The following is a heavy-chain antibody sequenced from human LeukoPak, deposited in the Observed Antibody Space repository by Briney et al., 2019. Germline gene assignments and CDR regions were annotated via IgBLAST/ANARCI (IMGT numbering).Heavy chain of an antibody. CDR3: ARRGYYGGLHFDY. D-gene: IGHD4-23*01. CDR1: GFRFTSYW. Sequence: GASLQISCKGSGFRFTSYWLGWVRQMPGKGLEWMGIFYPGDSDTRCSPSFQGQVTISADKSISPAYLQWRSLKASDTAMYYCARRGYYGGLHFDYWGQGTLVTVSS. J-gene: IGHJ4*02. V-gene: IGHV5-51*01. CDR2: FYPGDSDT.